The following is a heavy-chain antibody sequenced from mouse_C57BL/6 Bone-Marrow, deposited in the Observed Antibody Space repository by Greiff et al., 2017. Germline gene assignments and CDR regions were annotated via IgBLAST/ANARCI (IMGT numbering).Heavy chain of an antibody. CDR1: GYSITSGYY. J-gene: IGHJ3*01. V-gene: IGHV3-6*01. D-gene: IGHD1-1*01. CDR3: AKLLLRAGLAY. Sequence: VQLQQSGPGLVKPSQSLSLTCSVTGYSITSGYYWNWIRQFPGNKLEWMGYISYDGSNNYNPSLKNRISITRDTSKNQFFLKLNSVTTEDTATYYCAKLLLRAGLAYWGQGTLVTVSA. CDR2: ISYDGSN.